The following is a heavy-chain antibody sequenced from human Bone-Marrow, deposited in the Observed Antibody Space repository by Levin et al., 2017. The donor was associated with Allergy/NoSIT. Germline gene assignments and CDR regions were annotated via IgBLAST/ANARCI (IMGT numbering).Heavy chain of an antibody. J-gene: IGHJ5*02. V-gene: IGHV4-59*01. D-gene: IGHD6-6*01. CDR3: ARARIAAHHNWFDP. CDR2: IYYSGST. CDR1: GGSISSYY. Sequence: SETLSLTCTVSGGSISSYYWSWIRQPPGKGLEWIGYIYYSGSTNYNPSLKSRVTISVDTSKNQFSLKLSSVTAADTAVYYCARARIAAHHNWFDPWGQGTLVTVSS.